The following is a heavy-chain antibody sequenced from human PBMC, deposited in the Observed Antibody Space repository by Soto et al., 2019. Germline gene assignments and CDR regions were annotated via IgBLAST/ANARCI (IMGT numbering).Heavy chain of an antibody. CDR2: IYYSGST. J-gene: IGHJ6*03. CDR3: ARVDYYYYYMDV. Sequence: SETLSLTCTVSGGSISSYYWSWIRQPPGKGLEWIGYIYYSGSTNYNPSLKSRVTISVDTSKNQFSLKLSSVTAADTAVYYCARVDYYYYYMDVWGKGTTVTVSS. V-gene: IGHV4-59*01. CDR1: GGSISSYY.